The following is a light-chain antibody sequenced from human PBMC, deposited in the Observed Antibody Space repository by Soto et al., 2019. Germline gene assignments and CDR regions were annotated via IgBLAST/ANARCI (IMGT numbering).Light chain of an antibody. CDR2: GAS. J-gene: IGKJ5*01. CDR1: QSVSSSF. V-gene: IGKV3-20*01. Sequence: EIVLTQSTGTLSLSSGERATLSCRASQSVSSSFLAWYQQKPGQAPRLLIYGASSRATGIPDRFSGTGSETDFTLTISRLEPEDFAVYYCQQYDNSPITFGQGTLLEIK. CDR3: QQYDNSPIT.